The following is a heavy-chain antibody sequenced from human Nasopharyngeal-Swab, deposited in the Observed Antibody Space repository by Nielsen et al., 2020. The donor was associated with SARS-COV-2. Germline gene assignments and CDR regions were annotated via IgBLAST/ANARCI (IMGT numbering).Heavy chain of an antibody. Sequence: ASVKVSCKASGYTFTGYYMHWVRQAPGQGLEWMGWINPNSGGTNYAQKFQGRVTMTRDTSISTAYMELSRLRSDDTAVYYCAREEITIFGVVIIRGEGDYYYGMDVWGQGTTVTVSS. D-gene: IGHD3-3*01. V-gene: IGHV1-2*02. CDR1: GYTFTGYY. CDR3: AREEITIFGVVIIRGEGDYYYGMDV. J-gene: IGHJ6*02. CDR2: INPNSGGT.